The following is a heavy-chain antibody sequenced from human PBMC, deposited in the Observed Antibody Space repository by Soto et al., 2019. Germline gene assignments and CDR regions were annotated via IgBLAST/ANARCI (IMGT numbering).Heavy chain of an antibody. J-gene: IGHJ5*02. V-gene: IGHV3-23*01. D-gene: IGHD3-3*01. CDR1: GLTLGSSA. Sequence: EVRLLESGGGLVQPGGSLRLSCAASGLTLGSSAMTWVRQAPGKGLEWISSLSGDGKATYYADSVKGRFTISRDISKNTLFLQMDSLRVEDTAIYFCARITRSWGQGTRVTVSS. CDR2: LSGDGKAT. CDR3: ARITRS.